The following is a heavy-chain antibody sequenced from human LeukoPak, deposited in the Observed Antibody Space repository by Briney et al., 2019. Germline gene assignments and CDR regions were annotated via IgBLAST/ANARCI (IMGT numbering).Heavy chain of an antibody. Sequence: GGSLRLSCAASGFTFSSSAMSWVRQAPGKGLEWVSSIDPSSYYIYYGDSVKGRSAISRDNAKNSLYLQINSLRAEDTAVYYCARVSGRLERQSDLDFWGQGTLVTVSS. CDR2: IDPSSYYI. CDR3: ARVSGRLERQSDLDF. CDR1: GFTFSSSA. D-gene: IGHD1-1*01. V-gene: IGHV3-21*01. J-gene: IGHJ4*02.